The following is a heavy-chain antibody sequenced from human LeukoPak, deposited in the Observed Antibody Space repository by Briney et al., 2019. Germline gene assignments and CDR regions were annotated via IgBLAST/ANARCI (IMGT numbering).Heavy chain of an antibody. V-gene: IGHV1-24*01. D-gene: IGHD3-16*02. CDR3: ARRDYDYVWGSYRHLYFDY. CDR2: FDPEDGET. J-gene: IGHJ4*02. Sequence: ASVKVSCKVSGYTLTELSMHWVRQAPGKGLEWMGGFDPEDGETIYAQKFQGRVTMTRNTSISTAYMELSSLRSEDTAVYYCARRDYDYVWGSYRHLYFDYWGQGTLVTVSS. CDR1: GYTLTELS.